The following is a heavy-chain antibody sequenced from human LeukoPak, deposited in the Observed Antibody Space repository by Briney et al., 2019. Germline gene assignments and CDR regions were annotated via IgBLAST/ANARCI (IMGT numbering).Heavy chain of an antibody. CDR3: AKDYGYSSSWYDY. V-gene: IGHV3-9*01. D-gene: IGHD6-13*01. CDR1: GFTFDDYG. Sequence: GRSLRLSCEASGFTFDDYGMHGVRQAPGKGLDWVSIISWNSASVGYVDSVKGRFTISRDNAKKTLYLQMNSLRPEDTALYYCAKDYGYSSSWYDYWGQGTLVTVSS. CDR2: ISWNSASV. J-gene: IGHJ4*02.